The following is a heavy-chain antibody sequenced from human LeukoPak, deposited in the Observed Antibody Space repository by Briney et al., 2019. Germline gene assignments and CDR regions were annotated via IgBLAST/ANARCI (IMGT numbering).Heavy chain of an antibody. CDR1: GYTFTSYG. D-gene: IGHD3-10*01. V-gene: IGHV1-18*01. J-gene: IGHJ5*02. Sequence: ASVKVSCKASGYTFTSYGISWVRQAPGQGLEWMGWISAYDGNTNYAQKLQGRVTMTTDTSTSTAYMELRSLRSDDTAVYCCARDPRGGWFDPWGQGTLVTVSS. CDR3: ARDPRGGWFDP. CDR2: ISAYDGNT.